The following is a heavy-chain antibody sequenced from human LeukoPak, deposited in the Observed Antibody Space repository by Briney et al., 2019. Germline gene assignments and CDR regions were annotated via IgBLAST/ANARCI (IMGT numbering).Heavy chain of an antibody. V-gene: IGHV1-46*01. CDR1: GYTFTSYY. CDR2: INPSDGGT. CDR3: AREPPASGYFDY. J-gene: IGHJ4*02. Sequence: ASVKVSCKASGYTFTSYYMHWVRQAPGQGLEWMGIINPSDGGTSYAQKSQGRVTMTRDTSTSTVYMELSSLRSEDTAVYHCAREPPASGYFDYWGQGSLATVSS.